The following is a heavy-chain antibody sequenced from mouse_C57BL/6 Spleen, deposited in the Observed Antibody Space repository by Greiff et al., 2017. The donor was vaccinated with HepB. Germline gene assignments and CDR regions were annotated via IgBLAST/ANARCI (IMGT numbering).Heavy chain of an antibody. V-gene: IGHV1-20*01. CDR1: GYSFTGYF. Sequence: EVKVVESGPELVKPGDSVKISCKASGYSFTGYFMNWVMQSHGKSLEWIGRINPYNGDTFYNQKFKGKATLTVDKSSSTAHMELRSLTSEDSAVYYCARTGPIYYEFAYWGQGTLVTVSA. J-gene: IGHJ3*01. CDR2: INPYNGDT. CDR3: ARTGPIYYEFAY. D-gene: IGHD2-4*01.